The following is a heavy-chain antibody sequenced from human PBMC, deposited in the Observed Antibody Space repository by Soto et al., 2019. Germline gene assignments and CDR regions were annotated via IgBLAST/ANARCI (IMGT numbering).Heavy chain of an antibody. V-gene: IGHV4-39*01. D-gene: IGHD6-19*01. Sequence: QLQLQESGPGLVKPSETLSLTCAVSGGSISSSSYYWGWIRQPPGKGLEWIGSIYYTGSTYYNPSLKSRATISVDTSKNQFSLKLSSVTAADTAVYYCARLCSCGWFIEGWFDPWGQGTLVTVSS. CDR2: IYYTGST. CDR1: GGSISSSSYY. CDR3: ARLCSCGWFIEGWFDP. J-gene: IGHJ5*02.